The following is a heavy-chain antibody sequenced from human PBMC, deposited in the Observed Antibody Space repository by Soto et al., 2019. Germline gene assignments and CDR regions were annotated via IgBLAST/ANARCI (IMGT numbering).Heavy chain of an antibody. J-gene: IGHJ4*02. CDR2: IWYDGSNQ. CDR1: GFTFSGYG. V-gene: IGHV3-33*01. CDR3: ARVTGDCSSTSCSVDY. D-gene: IGHD2-2*01. Sequence: TGGSLRLSCAASGFTFSGYGMHWVRQAPGKGLEWVAVIWYDGSNQFYADPVKGRFTISRDNSRNTLYLQMNSLRAEDTAVYYCARVTGDCSSTSCSVDYWGQGTLVTVSS.